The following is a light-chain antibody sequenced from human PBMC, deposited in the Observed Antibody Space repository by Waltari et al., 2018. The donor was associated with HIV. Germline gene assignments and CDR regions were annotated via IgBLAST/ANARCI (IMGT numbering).Light chain of an antibody. Sequence: QSVLPQPPSASGAPGQRVTISCSGSSSNIGRNFVYWYQQLPGTAPKLLIYRNNQRPSGVPDRFSGSKSGTSASLAISGLRSEDEADYYCAAWTDSRYVVFGGGTKLTVL. V-gene: IGLV1-47*01. CDR2: RNN. CDR1: SSNIGRNF. CDR3: AAWTDSRYVV. J-gene: IGLJ2*01.